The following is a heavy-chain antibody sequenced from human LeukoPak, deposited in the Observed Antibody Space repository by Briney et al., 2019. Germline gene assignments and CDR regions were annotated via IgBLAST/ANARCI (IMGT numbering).Heavy chain of an antibody. J-gene: IGHJ6*02. V-gene: IGHV4-4*07. CDR1: GGSITSYY. CDR2: IYVSGST. Sequence: SETLSLTCTVSGGSITSYYWSWIRQPAGKGLEWIGRIYVSGSTNYNPSLKSRVTMSVDTYKSQISLKFSSVTAADTAVYYCARDMMAIIGYYYLMDVWGQGTTVTVSS. CDR3: ARDMMAIIGYYYLMDV. D-gene: IGHD3-16*01.